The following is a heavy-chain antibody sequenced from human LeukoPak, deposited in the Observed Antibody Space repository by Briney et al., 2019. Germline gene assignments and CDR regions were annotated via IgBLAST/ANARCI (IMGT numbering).Heavy chain of an antibody. J-gene: IGHJ3*02. V-gene: IGHV1-2*02. Sequence: ASVKVSCKASGYTFTGYYMHWVRQAPGQGLEWMGWINPNSGGTNYAQKFQGRVTMTRDTSISTAYMELSRLRSDDTAVYYCARDHPPYCSSTSCYGVGAFAFDIWGQGTMVTVSS. CDR2: INPNSGGT. CDR3: ARDHPPYCSSTSCYGVGAFAFDI. D-gene: IGHD2-2*01. CDR1: GYTFTGYY.